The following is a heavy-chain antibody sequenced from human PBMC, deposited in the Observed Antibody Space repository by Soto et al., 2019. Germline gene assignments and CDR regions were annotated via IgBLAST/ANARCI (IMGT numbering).Heavy chain of an antibody. Sequence: ASVKVSCKASGGTFSSYTISWVRQAPGQGLEWMGRIIPILGIANYAQKFQGRVTITADKSTSTAYMELSSLRSEDTAVYYCASSSDIVLMGGESYYYYMDVWGKGTTVTVSS. CDR1: GGTFSSYT. CDR3: ASSSDIVLMGGESYYYYMDV. V-gene: IGHV1-69*02. CDR2: IIPILGIA. D-gene: IGHD2-8*01. J-gene: IGHJ6*03.